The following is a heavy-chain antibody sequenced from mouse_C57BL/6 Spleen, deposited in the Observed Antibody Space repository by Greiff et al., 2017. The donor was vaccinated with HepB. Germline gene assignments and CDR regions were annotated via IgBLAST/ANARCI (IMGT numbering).Heavy chain of an antibody. CDR2: IYPRSGNT. D-gene: IGHD3-2*02. V-gene: IGHV1-81*01. CDR1: GYTFTSYG. J-gene: IGHJ3*01. Sequence: VQLQQSGAELARPGASVKLSCKASGYTFTSYGISWVKQRTGQGLEWIGEIYPRSGNTYYNEKFKGKATLTADKSSSTAYMELRSLTSEDSAVYFWARPETAQATDWFAYWGQGTLVTVSA. CDR3: ARPETAQATDWFAY.